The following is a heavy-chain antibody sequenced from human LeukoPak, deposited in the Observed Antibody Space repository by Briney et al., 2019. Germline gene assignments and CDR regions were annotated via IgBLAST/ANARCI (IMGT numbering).Heavy chain of an antibody. V-gene: IGHV3-48*03. CDR3: ARSLSGYNPDPFFEQ. CDR1: GFSFSSFE. D-gene: IGHD5-12*01. J-gene: IGHJ4*01. CDR2: ISSSFAI. Sequence: GGSLRLSCVVSGFSFSSFEMNWVRQAPGKWLEWVSYISSSFAIRYADSVKGRFTISRDHARDSLYLEMNSLRVEDTAVYYCARSLSGYNPDPFFEQWGHGALVTVS.